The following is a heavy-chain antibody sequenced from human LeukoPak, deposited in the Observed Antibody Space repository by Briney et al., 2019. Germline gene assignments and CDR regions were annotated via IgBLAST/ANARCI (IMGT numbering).Heavy chain of an antibody. CDR3: ARSPHASNYDILTGYRQTYYYYGMDV. V-gene: IGHV4-30-4*01. Sequence: SQTLSLTCTVSGGSIGSGDYYWSWIRQSPGKGLEWIGYIYYTGSTYYNPSLKSRVTISVDRSKNQFSLKLSSVTAADTAVYYCARSPHASNYDILTGYRQTYYYYGMDVWGQGTTVTVSS. D-gene: IGHD3-9*01. CDR2: IYYTGST. CDR1: GGSIGSGDYY. J-gene: IGHJ6*02.